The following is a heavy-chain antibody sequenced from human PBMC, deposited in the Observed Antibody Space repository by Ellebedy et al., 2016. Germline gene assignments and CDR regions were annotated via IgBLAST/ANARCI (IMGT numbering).Heavy chain of an antibody. CDR2: ISGSGGST. J-gene: IGHJ4*02. V-gene: IGHV3-23*01. Sequence: GGSLRLSCAASGFTFSSYAMSWVRQAPGKGLEWVSAISGSGGSTYYADSVKGRFTISRDNSKNTLYLQMNSLRAEDTAVYYCAKDRGSTMIGVVIRGEFDYWGQGTLVTVSS. D-gene: IGHD3-22*01. CDR3: AKDRGSTMIGVVIRGEFDY. CDR1: GFTFSSYA.